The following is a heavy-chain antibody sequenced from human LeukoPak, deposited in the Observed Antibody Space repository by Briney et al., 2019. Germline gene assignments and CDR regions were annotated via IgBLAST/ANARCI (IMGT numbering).Heavy chain of an antibody. D-gene: IGHD3-10*01. J-gene: IGHJ5*02. CDR2: INANSGGT. CDR3: ARGRLGTWFGELKA. CDR1: GCTFTSYA. V-gene: IGHV1-2*02. Sequence: GASVKVSCKASGCTFTSYAMNWVRQAPGQGLEWMGWINANSGGTKYAQKFQGRVTMTRDTSISTAYMELSSLRSDDTAVYYCARGRLGTWFGELKAWGQGTLVTVSS.